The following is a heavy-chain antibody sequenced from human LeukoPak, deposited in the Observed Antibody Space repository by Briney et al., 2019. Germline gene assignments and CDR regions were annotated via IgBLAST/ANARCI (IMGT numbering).Heavy chain of an antibody. D-gene: IGHD3-3*01. J-gene: IGHJ5*02. CDR3: ARDLDPGFWSGYYTRGSSWFDP. V-gene: IGHV4-34*01. Sequence: TSETLSLTCAVYGGSFSGYYWSWIRQPPGKGLEWIGEINHSGSTNYNPSLKSRVTISVDTSKNQFSLKLSSVTAADTAVYYCARDLDPGFWSGYYTRGSSWFDPWGQGTLVTVSS. CDR1: GGSFSGYY. CDR2: INHSGST.